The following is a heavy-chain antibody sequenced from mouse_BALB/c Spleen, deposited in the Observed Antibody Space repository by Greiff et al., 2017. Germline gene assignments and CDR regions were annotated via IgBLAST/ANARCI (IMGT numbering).Heavy chain of an antibody. J-gene: IGHJ2*01. CDR3: ARDGNYVY. CDR1: GYAFSSYW. D-gene: IGHD2-1*01. CDR2: IYPGDGDT. V-gene: IGHV1-80*01. Sequence: VQLQESGAELVRPGSSVKISCKASGYAFSSYWMNWVKQRPGQGLEWIGQIYPGDGDTNYNGKFKGKATLTADKSSSTAYMQLSNLTSEDSAVYFCARDGNYVYWGQGTTLTVSS.